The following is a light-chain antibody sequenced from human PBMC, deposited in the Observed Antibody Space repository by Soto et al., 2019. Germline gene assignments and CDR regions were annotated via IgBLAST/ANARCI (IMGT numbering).Light chain of an antibody. CDR2: GNS. CDR1: SSHIGGGYD. V-gene: IGLV1-40*01. Sequence: ALTQPPPVSWAPGQRVTLSFTGSSSHIGGGYDVHWYQQLPGTAPKLLIYGNSNRPSGVPDRFSGSKSGTSASLAITGLQAEDEADYYCQSYDSSLSGHNYVFGTGTKVTVL. CDR3: QSYDSSLSGHNYV. J-gene: IGLJ1*01.